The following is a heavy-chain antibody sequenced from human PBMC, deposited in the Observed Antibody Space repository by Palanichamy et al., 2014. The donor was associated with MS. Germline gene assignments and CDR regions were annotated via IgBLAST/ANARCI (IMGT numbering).Heavy chain of an antibody. D-gene: IGHD4-17*01. CDR1: GFTFSIYE. V-gene: IGHV3-48*03. Sequence: ASGFTFSIYEMNWVRQAPGRGLEWVSFISSSGGTIYYADSVTGRFTISRDNAKNSLYLQMNNLRAEDTAVYYCARDYVPDNGDFSGYFELWGRGTLVTVSS. CDR3: ARDYVPDNGDFSGYFEL. J-gene: IGHJ2*01. CDR2: ISSSGGTI.